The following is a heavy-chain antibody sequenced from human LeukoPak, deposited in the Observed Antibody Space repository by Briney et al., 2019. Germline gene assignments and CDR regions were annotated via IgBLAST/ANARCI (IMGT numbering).Heavy chain of an antibody. V-gene: IGHV3-30*04. CDR1: GFTFSSYA. D-gene: IGHD5-18*01. CDR3: ASGYSYGYLVY. CDR2: ISYDGSNK. J-gene: IGHJ4*02. Sequence: GRSLRLSCAASGFTFSSYAMHWVRQAPGKGLEWVAVISYDGSNKYYAGSVKGRFTISRDNSKNTLYLQMNSLRAEDTAVYYCASGYSYGYLVYWGQGTLVTVSS.